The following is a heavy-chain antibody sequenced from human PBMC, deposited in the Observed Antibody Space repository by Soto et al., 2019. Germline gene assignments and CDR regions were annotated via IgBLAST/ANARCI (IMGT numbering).Heavy chain of an antibody. CDR3: ARDPGANSGYDFEGWFDP. CDR2: IYYSGST. D-gene: IGHD5-12*01. CDR1: GGSISRGCYY. J-gene: IGHJ5*02. Sequence: ASETLSLTCTVSGGSISRGCYYWSWIRQHPGKGLEWIGYIYYSGSTYYNPSLRSRVTISVDTSKNQFSLKLSSVTAADTAVYYCARDPGANSGYDFEGWFDPWGQGTLVTVSS. V-gene: IGHV4-31*03.